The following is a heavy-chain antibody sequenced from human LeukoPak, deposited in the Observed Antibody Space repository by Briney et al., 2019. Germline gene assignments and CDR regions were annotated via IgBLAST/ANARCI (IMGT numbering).Heavy chain of an antibody. CDR3: ARARLMVRGVLRSDAFDI. CDR1: GYTFTSYA. CDR2: INAGNGNT. J-gene: IGHJ3*02. Sequence: ASVKVFCKASGYTFTSYAMHWVRQAPGQRLEWMGWINAGNGNTKYSQKFQGRVTITRDTSASTAYMELSSLRSEDTAVYYCARARLMVRGVLRSDAFDIWGQGTMVTVSS. V-gene: IGHV1-3*01. D-gene: IGHD3-10*01.